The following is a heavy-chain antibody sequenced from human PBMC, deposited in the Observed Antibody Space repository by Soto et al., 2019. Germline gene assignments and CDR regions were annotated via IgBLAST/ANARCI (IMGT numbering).Heavy chain of an antibody. V-gene: IGHV1-18*01. D-gene: IGHD3-10*01. Sequence: ASVKVSCKASGYTFTNYGISWVRQAPGQGLEWMGWISTYNGNTNYAQNLQGRVTMTTDTSTSTAYMELRSLGSDDTAVYFCARDYYGSGSYYHNWFDPWGQGTLVTVSS. CDR2: ISTYNGNT. J-gene: IGHJ5*02. CDR1: GYTFTNYG. CDR3: ARDYYGSGSYYHNWFDP.